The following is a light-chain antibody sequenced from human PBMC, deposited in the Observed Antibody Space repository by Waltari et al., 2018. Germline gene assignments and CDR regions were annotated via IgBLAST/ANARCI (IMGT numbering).Light chain of an antibody. Sequence: EIVMTQSPATLSVSPGERATLSARASQSGRSNLAWYQQRPGQAARLLIYSASTRATGIPATLSGSGSGTDCTLTISSLQSEDFAVYYCHQYDDWPFTFGPGTKVDLK. CDR1: QSGRSN. CDR3: HQYDDWPFT. J-gene: IGKJ3*01. V-gene: IGKV3-15*01. CDR2: SAS.